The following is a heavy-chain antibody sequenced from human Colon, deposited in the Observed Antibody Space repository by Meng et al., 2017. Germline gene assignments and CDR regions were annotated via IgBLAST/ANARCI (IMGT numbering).Heavy chain of an antibody. CDR1: GYIFTNYW. V-gene: IGHV5-51*01. Sequence: GESLKISCQGSGYIFTNYWVAWVRQMPGKGLEWMGIIYPGDSEIRYSPSFQGQVSISADKSISTAHLQWSRLKASDTAVYYCARGYYYDKSGYSFDHWGQGTLVTVSS. D-gene: IGHD3-22*01. J-gene: IGHJ4*02. CDR3: ARGYYYDKSGYSFDH. CDR2: IYPGDSEI.